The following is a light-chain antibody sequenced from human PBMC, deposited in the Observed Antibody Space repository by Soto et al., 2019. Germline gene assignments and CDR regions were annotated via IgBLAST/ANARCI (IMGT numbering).Light chain of an antibody. CDR3: QQCNDWPLT. CDR1: QSVRSN. CDR2: YAS. J-gene: IGKJ4*01. V-gene: IGKV3-15*01. Sequence: EVVMTQSPATLSVSPGERATLSCRASQSVRSNLAWYQQKPGQTHRLLIYYASTRAAGIPARFSGSGSGTEFTLTISNLQSEDFAVYYCQQCNDWPLTFGGGTKVDIK.